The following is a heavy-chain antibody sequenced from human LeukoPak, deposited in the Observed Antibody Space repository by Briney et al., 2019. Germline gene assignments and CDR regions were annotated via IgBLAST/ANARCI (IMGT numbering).Heavy chain of an antibody. CDR2: IYSGGST. CDR3: ARGTGYSSGLFDY. D-gene: IGHD6-19*01. Sequence: GGSLRLSCAASGFTVSSNYMSWVRQAPGKGLKWVSVIYSGGSTYYADSVKGRFTISRHNSKNTLYLQMNSLRAEDTAVYYCARGTGYSSGLFDYWGQGTLVTVSS. J-gene: IGHJ4*02. CDR1: GFTVSSNY. V-gene: IGHV3-53*04.